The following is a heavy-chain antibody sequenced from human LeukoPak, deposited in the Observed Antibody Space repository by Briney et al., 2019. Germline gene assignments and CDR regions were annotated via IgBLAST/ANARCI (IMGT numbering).Heavy chain of an antibody. CDR2: INAGNGNT. CDR1: GFTFTSYA. CDR3: AREAWGSSCSDY. J-gene: IGHJ4*02. Sequence: ASVKVSCKTSGFTFTSYAMHWVRQAPGQSLEWMGWINAGNGNTKYSQKFQDRVTITRDTSASTAYMELSSLRSEDTAVYYCAREAWGSSCSDYWGQGTPVTVSP. V-gene: IGHV1-3*01. D-gene: IGHD6-13*01.